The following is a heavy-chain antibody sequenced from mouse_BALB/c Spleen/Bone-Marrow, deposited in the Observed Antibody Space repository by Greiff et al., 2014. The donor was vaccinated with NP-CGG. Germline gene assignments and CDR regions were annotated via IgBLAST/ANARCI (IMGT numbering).Heavy chain of an antibody. CDR2: ISSGGSYT. D-gene: IGHD2-4*01. V-gene: IGHV5-6*02. J-gene: IGHJ3*01. CDR3: ARRDYDYDGPWFAY. Sequence: DVKLVESGGDLVKPGGFLKLSCAASGFTFSSYGVSWVRQTPDKRLEWVATISSGGSYTYYPDSVKGRFTISGDNAKNTLYLQMSSLKSEDTAMYYCARRDYDYDGPWFAYWGQGTLVTVSA. CDR1: GFTFSSYG.